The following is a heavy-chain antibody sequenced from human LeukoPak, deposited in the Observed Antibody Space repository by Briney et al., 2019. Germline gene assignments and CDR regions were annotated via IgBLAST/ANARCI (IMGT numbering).Heavy chain of an antibody. CDR1: GGSISSSSYY. CDR2: IYYSGST. D-gene: IGHD3-16*01. Sequence: TSETLSLTCTVSGGSISSSSYYWGWIRQPPGKGLEWIGSIYYSGSTYYNPSLKSRVTISVDTTKNQFSLRLSSVTAADTAVYYCASGGTLRPYAFDIWGQGTMVTVSS. CDR3: ASGGTLRPYAFDI. J-gene: IGHJ3*02. V-gene: IGHV4-39*07.